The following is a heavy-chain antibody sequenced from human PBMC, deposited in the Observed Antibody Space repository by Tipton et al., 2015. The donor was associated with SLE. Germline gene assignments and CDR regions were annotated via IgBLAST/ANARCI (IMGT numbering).Heavy chain of an antibody. Sequence: LRLSCSVSGGSISSGGYYWSWIRQHPGKGLEWIGYSHYSGNTYYNTSLKSRVTISVDTSKNQFSLKLSPVTAADTAVYYCARGGGDFGLKNWGQGTLVTVSS. CDR2: SHYSGNT. J-gene: IGHJ4*02. CDR3: ARGGGDFGLKN. CDR1: GGSISSGGYY. V-gene: IGHV4-31*02. D-gene: IGHD3/OR15-3a*01.